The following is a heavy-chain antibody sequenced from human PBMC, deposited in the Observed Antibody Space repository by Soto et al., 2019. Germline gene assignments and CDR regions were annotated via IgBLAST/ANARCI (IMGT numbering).Heavy chain of an antibody. V-gene: IGHV4-4*02. Sequence: QVRLQESGPGLVEPSGTLSLTCAVSGGSIYTDDWWTWVRQTPGKGLEWIGEVPQFVGTTYNPSLRSRVTISIDKAKNQFSLALTSVTPADTAVYYCANWGGLNFPRLYWGPGTLVTVSS. CDR1: GGSIYTDDW. CDR2: VPQFVGT. CDR3: ANWGGLNFPRLY. D-gene: IGHD3-16*01. J-gene: IGHJ4*02.